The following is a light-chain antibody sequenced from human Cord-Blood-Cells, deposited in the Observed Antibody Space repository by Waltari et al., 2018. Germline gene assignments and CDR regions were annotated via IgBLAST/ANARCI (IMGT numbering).Light chain of an antibody. CDR3: SSYTSSSTLV. V-gene: IGLV2-14*01. CDR2: DVS. J-gene: IGLJ2*01. Sequence: QSALTPPASVSGSPEQALPISCAGTSSAVGGYNYVSWYQQHPGKAPKLMIYDVSNPPSGVSNRFSGSKSGNTASLTIAGLQAEDEADYYCSSYTSSSTLVFGGGTKLTVL. CDR1: SSAVGGYNY.